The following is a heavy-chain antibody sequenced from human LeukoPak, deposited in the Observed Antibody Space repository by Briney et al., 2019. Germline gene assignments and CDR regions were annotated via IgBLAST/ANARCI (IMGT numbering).Heavy chain of an antibody. CDR1: GASISSGSYS. Sequence: SETLSLTCTASGASISSGSYSWSWIRQPAGKGLEWIGRIYTSGSTNYNPSLKSRVTISLDTSNNQFSLKLSSVTAADTAVYYCARHHQNYDILTGYYYYFDYWGQGTLVTVSS. CDR2: IYTSGST. CDR3: ARHHQNYDILTGYYYYFDY. V-gene: IGHV4-61*02. D-gene: IGHD3-9*01. J-gene: IGHJ4*02.